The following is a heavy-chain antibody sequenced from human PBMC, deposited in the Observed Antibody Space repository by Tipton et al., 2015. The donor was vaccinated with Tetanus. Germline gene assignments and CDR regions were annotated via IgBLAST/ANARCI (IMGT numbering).Heavy chain of an antibody. CDR3: GKQNGGRWVVDH. V-gene: IGHV3-7*03. CDR1: GFTFSSQW. J-gene: IGHJ4*02. Sequence: SLRLSCAASGFTFSSQWMSWVRQAPGKGLEWVANIKQDGPDYRYVDSVKGRFTISRDNAKNSLYLQMNSLSADDTAVYYCGKQNGGRWVVDHWGQGTLVTVSS. D-gene: IGHD4-23*01. CDR2: IKQDGPDY.